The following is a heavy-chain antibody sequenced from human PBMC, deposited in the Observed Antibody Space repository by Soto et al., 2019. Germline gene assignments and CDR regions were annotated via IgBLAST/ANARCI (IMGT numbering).Heavy chain of an antibody. V-gene: IGHV3-30*18. CDR3: AKSGMVRGVVDY. D-gene: IGHD3-10*01. CDR1: GFTFSSYG. Sequence: QVQLVESGGGVVQPGRSLRLSCAASGFTFSSYGMHWVRQAPGKGLEWVAVIANDGSNKYYADSVKGRFTISRDNSKNTLYLQMNSLRAKDTAVYYCAKSGMVRGVVDYWGQGTLVTVSS. J-gene: IGHJ4*02. CDR2: IANDGSNK.